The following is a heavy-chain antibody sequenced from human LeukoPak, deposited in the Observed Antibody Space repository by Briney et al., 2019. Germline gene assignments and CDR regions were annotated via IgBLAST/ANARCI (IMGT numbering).Heavy chain of an antibody. CDR3: ARVTYYYDSSGYYYGHDNYYYYMDV. CDR1: GGSISSYY. Sequence: PSETLSLTCTVSGGSISSYYWGWIRQPPGKGLEWIGSIYYSGSTYYNPSLKSRVTISVDTSKNQFSLKLSSVTAADTAVYYCARVTYYYDSSGYYYGHDNYYYYMDVWGKGTTVTVSS. J-gene: IGHJ6*03. V-gene: IGHV4-39*07. CDR2: IYYSGST. D-gene: IGHD3-22*01.